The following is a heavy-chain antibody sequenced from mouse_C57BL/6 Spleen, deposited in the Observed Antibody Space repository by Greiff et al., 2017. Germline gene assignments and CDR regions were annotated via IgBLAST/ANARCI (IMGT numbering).Heavy chain of an antibody. CDR3: ASGDYYGSSYWYFDV. Sequence: EVQLQESGPGMVKPSQSLSLTCTVTGYSITSGYDWHWIRHFPGNKLEWMGYISYSGSTNYNPSLKSRISITHDTSKNHFFLKLNSVTTEDTATYYCASGDYYGSSYWYFDVWGTGTTVTVSS. CDR2: ISYSGST. V-gene: IGHV3-1*01. CDR1: GYSITSGYD. J-gene: IGHJ1*03. D-gene: IGHD1-1*01.